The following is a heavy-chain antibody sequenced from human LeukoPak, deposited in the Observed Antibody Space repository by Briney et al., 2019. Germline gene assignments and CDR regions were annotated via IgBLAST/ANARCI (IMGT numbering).Heavy chain of an antibody. J-gene: IGHJ5*02. CDR1: GGSISSGGYS. V-gene: IGHV4-30-2*01. CDR3: ARANYGSGDPWFDP. D-gene: IGHD3-10*01. CDR2: IYHGGST. Sequence: SQTLSLTCAVPGGSISSGGYSWSWIRQPPGKGLEWIGYIYHGGSTYYNPSLRSRVTISVDRSKNQFSLKLSSVTAADTAVYYCARANYGSGDPWFDPWGQGTLVTVSS.